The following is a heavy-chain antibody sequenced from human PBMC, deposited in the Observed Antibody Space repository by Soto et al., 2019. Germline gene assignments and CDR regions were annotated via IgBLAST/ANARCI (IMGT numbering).Heavy chain of an antibody. D-gene: IGHD6-19*01. Sequence: GASVKVSCKASGYTFTDYYMHGVRQAPGQGLEWMGWINPNSGGTNYAQKFQGRVTMTRDTSISTAYMELNRLRSDDTAVYYCARDQSPSSGWPGMDVWGQGTTVPVSS. V-gene: IGHV1-2*02. CDR2: INPNSGGT. CDR3: ARDQSPSSGWPGMDV. CDR1: GYTFTDYY. J-gene: IGHJ6*02.